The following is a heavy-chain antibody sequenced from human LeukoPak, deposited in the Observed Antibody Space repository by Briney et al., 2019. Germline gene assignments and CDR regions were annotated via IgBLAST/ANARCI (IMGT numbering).Heavy chain of an antibody. D-gene: IGHD2-2*01. CDR3: XRESIVVVPTTMXDASDI. Sequence: GGSLRLSCEASGLSFSDFYMTWIRQAPGKGLEWISYISSSGSTIDYAESVKGRFIISRDNAKNALYLQMHSLRVEDTAVYYXXRESIVVVPTTMXDASDIWGQGTMVTVSS. CDR1: GLSFSDFY. J-gene: IGHJ3*02. CDR2: ISSSGSTI. V-gene: IGHV3-11*04.